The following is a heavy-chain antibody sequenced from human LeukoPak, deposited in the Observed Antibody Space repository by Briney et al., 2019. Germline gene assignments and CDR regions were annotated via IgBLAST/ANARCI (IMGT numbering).Heavy chain of an antibody. Sequence: GGSLRLSCAASGFTFSSYGMSWVRQAPGKGLEWVSAISGSGGSTYYADSVKGRFTISRGNSKNTLYLQMNSLRAEDTAVYYCAKPYYYGSGSYYNFHYYYYMDVWGKGTTVTISS. J-gene: IGHJ6*03. CDR3: AKPYYYGSGSYYNFHYYYYMDV. CDR1: GFTFSSYG. CDR2: ISGSGGST. V-gene: IGHV3-23*01. D-gene: IGHD3-10*01.